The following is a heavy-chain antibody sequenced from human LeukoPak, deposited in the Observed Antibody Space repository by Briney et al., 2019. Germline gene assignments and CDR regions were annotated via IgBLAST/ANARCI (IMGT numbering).Heavy chain of an antibody. Sequence: GGSLRLSCAASGFSFSSHGMHWVRQAPGKGLEWVGVTWYDGSNEYYGDSVKGRFTNSRDSSKNTVFLQMNSLTVEDTAVYYCAIDRYDFWSARIDYWGQGTLVTVSS. J-gene: IGHJ4*02. CDR3: AIDRYDFWSARIDY. CDR2: TWYDGSNE. CDR1: GFSFSSHG. V-gene: IGHV3-33*01. D-gene: IGHD3-3*01.